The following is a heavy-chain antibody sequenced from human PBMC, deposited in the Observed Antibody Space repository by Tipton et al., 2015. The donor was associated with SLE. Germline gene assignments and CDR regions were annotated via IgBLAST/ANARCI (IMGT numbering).Heavy chain of an antibody. V-gene: IGHV4-61*02. CDR2: MDTSGGI. CDR1: GDSINKGGYH. CDR3: ARSLDTFDI. J-gene: IGHJ3*02. Sequence: TLSLTCSVSGDSINKGGYHWNWIRQPAGMGLEWIGRMDTSGGIFYNPSLESRVSISLDSSKNQFSLRLTSVTAADTAGYYCARSLDTFDIWGQGTLVIVSS.